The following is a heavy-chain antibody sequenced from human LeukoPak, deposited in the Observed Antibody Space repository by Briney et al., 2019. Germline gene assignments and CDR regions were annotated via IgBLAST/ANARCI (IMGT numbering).Heavy chain of an antibody. Sequence: PGGSLRLSCAASGFTFSSYWMHWVRQVPGKGLVWVSRIKSDGSSTSYADSVKGRFTMSRGNAKNTLYLQMNSLRAEDTAVYYCVRESRTDYYGDFWGQGTLVTVSS. CDR3: VRESRTDYYGDF. CDR1: GFTFSSYW. V-gene: IGHV3-74*01. J-gene: IGHJ4*02. D-gene: IGHD3-10*01. CDR2: IKSDGSST.